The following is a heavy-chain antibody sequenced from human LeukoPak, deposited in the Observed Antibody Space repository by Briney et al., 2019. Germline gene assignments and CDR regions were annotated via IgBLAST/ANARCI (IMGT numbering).Heavy chain of an antibody. CDR3: AKLTGYDWESSYDY. D-gene: IGHD5-12*01. CDR1: GASISSTTYY. J-gene: IGHJ4*02. CDR2: IYYSGST. Sequence: SETLSLTCTVSGASISSTTYYWRWIRQPPRKGLEWIASIYYSGSTYYNPSLKSRVTISVDTSKNQFSLRLSSVTAADTAVYYCAKLTGYDWESSYDYWGQGTLVTVSS. V-gene: IGHV4-39*01.